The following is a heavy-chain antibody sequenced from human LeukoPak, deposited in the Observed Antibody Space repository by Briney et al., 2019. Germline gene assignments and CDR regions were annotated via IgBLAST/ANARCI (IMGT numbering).Heavy chain of an antibody. J-gene: IGHJ4*02. CDR1: GGSISNYY. CDR2: IYYSGST. Sequence: SETLSLTCTVSGGSISNYYWSWIRQPPGKGLEWIGYIYYSGSTNYNPSLKSRVAISVDTSKNQFSLKLSSVTAADTAVYYCARQGSGSARDWGQGTLVTVSS. CDR3: ARQGSGSARD. D-gene: IGHD6-19*01. V-gene: IGHV4-59*08.